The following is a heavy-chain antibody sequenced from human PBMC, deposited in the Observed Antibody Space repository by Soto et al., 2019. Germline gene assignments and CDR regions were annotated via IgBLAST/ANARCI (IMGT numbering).Heavy chain of an antibody. Sequence: EVQLVESGGGLVQPGGSLRLSCAASGFTFSNYDMNWVRQPTGRGLEWVSAIGTADDTYDPDSVKGRFTISRENAKNSLYIQMNSVRVGVTAVYYCVRARGAEWFGEQLSWGQGTLVIVSS. CDR3: VRARGAEWFGEQLS. CDR2: IGTADDT. J-gene: IGHJ4*02. V-gene: IGHV3-13*04. CDR1: GFTFSNYD. D-gene: IGHD3-10*01.